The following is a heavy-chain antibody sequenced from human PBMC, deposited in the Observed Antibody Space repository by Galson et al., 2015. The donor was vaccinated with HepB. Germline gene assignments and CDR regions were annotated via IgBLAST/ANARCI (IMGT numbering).Heavy chain of an antibody. V-gene: IGHV3-43*01. CDR3: AKDDRGSGWYDY. J-gene: IGHJ4*02. D-gene: IGHD6-19*01. Sequence: RLSCEASGYTFAGYNMHWVRQAPGQGLEWVSLISRDGGSTYYAHSVKGRFTITRDNSKNSLYLQMNSLRTEDTALYYCAKDDRGSGWYDYWGQGTLVTVSS. CDR1: GYTFAGYN. CDR2: ISRDGGST.